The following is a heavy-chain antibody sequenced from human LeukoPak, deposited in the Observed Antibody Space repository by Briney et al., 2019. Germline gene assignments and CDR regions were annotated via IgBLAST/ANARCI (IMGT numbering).Heavy chain of an antibody. J-gene: IGHJ6*03. D-gene: IGHD2-8*01. CDR2: FSGSGGTT. CDR1: GLTFSSYA. CDR3: ANGNRCTSPNCLGYYYFYMDV. Sequence: PGGSLRLSCAASGLTFSSYAMNWVRQAPGRGLEWVSGFSGSGGTTYYADSVKGRFTISRDNSKNTLYLQMNSLRAEDTAVYYCANGNRCTSPNCLGYYYFYMDVWGKGTTATVSS. V-gene: IGHV3-23*01.